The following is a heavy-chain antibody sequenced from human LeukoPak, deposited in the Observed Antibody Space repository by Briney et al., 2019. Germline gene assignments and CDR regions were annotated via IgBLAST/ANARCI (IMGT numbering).Heavy chain of an antibody. CDR1: GYTCTSYA. J-gene: IGHJ4*02. CDR3: ARGSTVTSEVDY. CDR2: INAGNGNT. Sequence: ASVKVSCKASGYTCTSYAMHWVRQAPGQRLEWMGWINAGNGNTKYSQKFQGRVTITRDTSASTAYMELSSLRSEDTAVYYCARGSTVTSEVDYWGQGTLVTVSS. V-gene: IGHV1-3*01. D-gene: IGHD4-17*01.